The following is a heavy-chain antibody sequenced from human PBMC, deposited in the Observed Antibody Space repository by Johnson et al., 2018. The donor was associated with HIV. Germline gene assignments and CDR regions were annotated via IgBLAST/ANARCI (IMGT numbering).Heavy chain of an antibody. Sequence: VQLVESGGGVVRPGGSLRLSCAASGFTFDDYGMSWVRQAPGKGLEWVSGINWNGGRIGYADSVKGRFTISRDNAKKSLHLQMNSLRAEDTAVYYCAKALTTVVTPGPEAFDIWGQGTMVTVSS. J-gene: IGHJ3*02. D-gene: IGHD4-23*01. V-gene: IGHV3-20*04. CDR1: GFTFDDYG. CDR2: INWNGGRI. CDR3: AKALTTVVTPGPEAFDI.